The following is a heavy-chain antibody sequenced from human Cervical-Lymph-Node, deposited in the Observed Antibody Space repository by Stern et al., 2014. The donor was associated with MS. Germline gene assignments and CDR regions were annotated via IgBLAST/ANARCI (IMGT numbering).Heavy chain of an antibody. Sequence: VQLVESGGGLVQPGGTLRLSCAASGFSFSSHWMHWVRQAPGKGLARVSRIYVYGSSTKYAYSVKGRFTISRDNAKSTLYLQMNSLRAEDSAVYYCARDAWPAASGPLIDYWGRGTLVTVSS. J-gene: IGHJ4*02. CDR1: GFSFSSHW. CDR2: IYVYGSST. V-gene: IGHV3-74*03. CDR3: ARDAWPAASGPLIDY. D-gene: IGHD6-13*01.